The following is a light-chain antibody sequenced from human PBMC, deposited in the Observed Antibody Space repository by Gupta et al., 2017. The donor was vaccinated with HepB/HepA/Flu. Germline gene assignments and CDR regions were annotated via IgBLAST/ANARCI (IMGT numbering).Light chain of an antibody. Sequence: DIQMTQSPSSLSASVGDRVTITGRASQSISRYLNWYQQKPGKPPNLLIYAAASWQSGVPSRLSGRGLGTDFTLTIISRDHEDLANSVGHHMYSTARIFGKGTRVEIK. CDR3: HHMYSTARI. V-gene: IGKV1-39*01. CDR2: AAA. CDR1: QSISRY. J-gene: IGKJ2*01.